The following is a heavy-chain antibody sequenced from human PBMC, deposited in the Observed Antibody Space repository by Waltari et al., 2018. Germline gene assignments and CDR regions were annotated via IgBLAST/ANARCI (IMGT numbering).Heavy chain of an antibody. J-gene: IGHJ4*02. CDR2: ISGSGGST. CDR3: AKARCSTTSCYYFEY. CDR1: GFTFSSYA. D-gene: IGHD2-2*01. V-gene: IGHV3-23*01. Sequence: AASGFTFSSYAMIWVRQAPGKGLEWVSGISGSGGSTYYADSVKGRFTISRDNSKTTLYLQMNSLRAEDTAEYYCAKARCSTTSCYYFEYWGQGTLVTVSS.